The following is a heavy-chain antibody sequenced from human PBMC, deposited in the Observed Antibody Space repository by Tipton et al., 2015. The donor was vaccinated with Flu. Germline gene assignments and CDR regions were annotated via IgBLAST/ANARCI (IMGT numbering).Heavy chain of an antibody. D-gene: IGHD3-16*01. CDR1: GYTYIDYY. CDR3: ARGLTYYSYTNGPDAFDI. V-gene: IGHV1-2*02. J-gene: IGHJ3*02. Sequence: QVQLVQSGAEVKEPGASVKVSCKAYGYTYIDYYMHWGRQAPGQGLEWMGWINPKSGGTNYAQKFQGRVTLTRDTSFPTVYMELSRLRSDDTAVYYCARGLTYYSYTNGPDAFDIWGPGTRVTVSS. CDR2: INPKSGGT.